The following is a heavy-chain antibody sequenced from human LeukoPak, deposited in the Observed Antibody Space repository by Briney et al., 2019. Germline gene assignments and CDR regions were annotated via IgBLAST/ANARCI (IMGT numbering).Heavy chain of an antibody. D-gene: IGHD3-22*01. CDR2: ISGSGGST. V-gene: IGHV3-23*01. Sequence: GGSLRLSCAASGSTFSSYAMSWVRQAPGKGLEWVSAISGSGGSTYYADSVKGRFTISRDNSKNTLYLQMNSLRAEDTAVYYCAKDQKASSGYYPFDYWGQGTLVTVSS. J-gene: IGHJ4*02. CDR1: GSTFSSYA. CDR3: AKDQKASSGYYPFDY.